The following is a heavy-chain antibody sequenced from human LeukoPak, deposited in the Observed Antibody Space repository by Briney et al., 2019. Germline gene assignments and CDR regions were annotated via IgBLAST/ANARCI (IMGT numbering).Heavy chain of an antibody. CDR2: ISSSSSYI. CDR3: ARAYSSGWSWAFDI. CDR1: GFTFSSYT. Sequence: PGGSLRLSCAASGFTFSSYTMNWVRQAPGKGLEWVSSISSSSSYIYYADSVKGRFTISRDNAKNSLYLQMNSLRAEDTAVYYCARAYSSGWSWAFDIWGQGTMVTVSS. D-gene: IGHD6-19*01. V-gene: IGHV3-21*03. J-gene: IGHJ3*02.